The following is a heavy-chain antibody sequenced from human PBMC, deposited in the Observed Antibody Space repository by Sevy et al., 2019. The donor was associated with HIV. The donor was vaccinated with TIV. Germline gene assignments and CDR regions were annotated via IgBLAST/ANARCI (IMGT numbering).Heavy chain of an antibody. V-gene: IGHV3-23*01. J-gene: IGHJ6*02. CDR3: AKRRVQSGLSGGGANYGWDV. CDR1: WFSFSHYA. CDR2: LIWGGSCP. D-gene: IGHD2-8*02. Sequence: GSLGPSFSASWFSFSHYAIGWGPQGPGEGPGVGPTLIWGGSCPYYADPVTGRFTISRDNSRNTLYLQMNSLRAEDTAVYYCAKRRVQSGLSGGGANYGWDVCGQGTTVTVSS.